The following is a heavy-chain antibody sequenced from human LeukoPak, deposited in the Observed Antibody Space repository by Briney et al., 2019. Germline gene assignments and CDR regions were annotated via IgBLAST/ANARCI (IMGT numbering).Heavy chain of an antibody. V-gene: IGHV4-38-2*02. J-gene: IGHJ5*02. CDR3: ARVGTGTTPNWFDP. D-gene: IGHD1-7*01. CDR2: IYHSGST. CDR1: GYSISSGYY. Sequence: PSETLSLTCTVSGYSISSGYYWGWIRQPPGKGLKWIGSIYHSGSTYYNPSLKSRVTISVDTSKNQFSLKLSSVTAADTAVYYCARVGTGTTPNWFDPWGQGTLVTVSS.